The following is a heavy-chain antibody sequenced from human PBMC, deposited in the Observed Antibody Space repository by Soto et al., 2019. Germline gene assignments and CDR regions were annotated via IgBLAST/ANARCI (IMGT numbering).Heavy chain of an antibody. CDR3: ARYRMVYANYYFDY. CDR1: GGSISSYY. V-gene: IGHV4-59*01. CDR2: IYYSGST. Sequence: SETLSLTCTVSGGSISSYYWSWIRQPPGKGLEWIGYIYYSGSTNYNPSLKSRVTISVDTSKNQFSLKLSSVTAADTAVYYCARYRMVYANYYFDYWGQGTQVTVSS. J-gene: IGHJ4*02. D-gene: IGHD2-8*01.